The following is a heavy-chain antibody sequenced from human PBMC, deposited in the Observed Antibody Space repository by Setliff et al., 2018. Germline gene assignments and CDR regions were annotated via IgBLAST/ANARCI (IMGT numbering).Heavy chain of an antibody. Sequence: PSETLSLTCTVSGGSISSSSYYWGWLRQPPGKGLEWIGSIYYSGSTYYNPSLKSRVTISVDTSKNQFSLKLSSVTAADTAVYYCASWYYDFWSGYYIPGYFDYWGQGTLVTVSS. J-gene: IGHJ4*02. CDR1: GGSISSSSYY. CDR3: ASWYYDFWSGYYIPGYFDY. CDR2: IYYSGST. V-gene: IGHV4-39*01. D-gene: IGHD3-3*01.